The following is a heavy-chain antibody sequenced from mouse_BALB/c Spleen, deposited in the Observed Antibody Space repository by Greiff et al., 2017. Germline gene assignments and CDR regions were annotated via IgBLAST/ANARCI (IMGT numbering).Heavy chain of an antibody. V-gene: IGHV2-2*02. CDR2: IWSGGST. J-gene: IGHJ4*01. CDR3: ARNWRGYGNYAMDY. D-gene: IGHD2-1*01. CDR1: GFSLTSYG. Sequence: VQLVESGPGLVQPSQSLSITCTVSGFSLTSYGVHWVRQSPGKGLEWLGVIWSGGSTDYNAAFISRLSISKDNSKSQVFFKMNSLQANDTAIYYCARNWRGYGNYAMDYWGQGTSVTVSS.